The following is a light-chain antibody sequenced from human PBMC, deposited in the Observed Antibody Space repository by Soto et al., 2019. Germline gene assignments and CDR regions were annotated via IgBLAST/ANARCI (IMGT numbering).Light chain of an antibody. V-gene: IGKV1-39*01. CDR1: QSISTY. CDR3: QQSYSTPFT. Sequence: DIQMTQSPSSLSASVGDRVTITCRASQSISTYLHWYQQKPGTAPKLLIYAASSLQSGVPSRFSGSGSGTDFTLTVSSLQPEDFATYYCQQSYSTPFTFGQGTRLEIK. CDR2: AAS. J-gene: IGKJ5*01.